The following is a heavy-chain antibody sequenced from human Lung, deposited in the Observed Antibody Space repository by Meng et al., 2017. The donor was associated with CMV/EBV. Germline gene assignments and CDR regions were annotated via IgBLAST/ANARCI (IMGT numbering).Heavy chain of an antibody. CDR2: IYYSGGT. CDR3: VRYYDRSGHHYFDY. J-gene: IGHJ4*02. CDR1: AGFISSYGSF. Sequence: SEPLSLTFSVSAGFISSYGSFWGWIRQPPGKGLEWIGMIYYSGGTHYNPSLKSRVIVSVDTSKKNFSLKLSSVTASDTAVYYCVRYYDRSGHHYFDYSGQGXLVTVSS. V-gene: IGHV4-39*02. D-gene: IGHD3-22*01.